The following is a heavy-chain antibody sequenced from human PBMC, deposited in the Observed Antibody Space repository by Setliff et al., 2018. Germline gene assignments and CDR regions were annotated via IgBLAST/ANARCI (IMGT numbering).Heavy chain of an antibody. CDR1: GFTFSRAY. J-gene: IGHJ4*02. Sequence: PGGSLRLSCAASGFTFSRAYMNWVRQAPGKGLEWVGRIKSKTDGGTTDYAAPVKGKFSISRDDSENALYLQMSSLKSEDTAVYYCALAYCRSTTCHPLYYWGQGTLVTVSS. CDR3: ALAYCRSTTCHPLYY. CDR2: IKSKTDGGTT. D-gene: IGHD2-2*01. V-gene: IGHV3-15*07.